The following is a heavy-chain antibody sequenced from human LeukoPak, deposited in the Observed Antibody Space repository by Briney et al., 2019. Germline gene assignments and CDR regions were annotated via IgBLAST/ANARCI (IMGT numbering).Heavy chain of an antibody. CDR2: IYSGGST. Sequence: GGSLRLSCVASGFTVSSNYMSWVRQAPGKGLEWVSVIYSGGSTYYADFVKGRFTISRDNSKNTLYLQMNSLSIEDTAVYYCARDPPFGVAPCWGQGTLVTVSS. D-gene: IGHD3-3*01. CDR3: ARDPPFGVAPC. V-gene: IGHV3-66*02. J-gene: IGHJ4*02. CDR1: GFTVSSNY.